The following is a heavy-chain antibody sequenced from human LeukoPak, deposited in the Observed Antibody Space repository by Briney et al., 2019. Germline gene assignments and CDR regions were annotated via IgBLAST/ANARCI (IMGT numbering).Heavy chain of an antibody. CDR3: ARVGLNDYGSGTYADY. CDR1: GFTFSSYW. J-gene: IGHJ4*02. D-gene: IGHD3-10*01. Sequence: GGSLRLSCAASGFTFSSYWMSWVRQAPGKGLEWVSYISTHGSIIYYADSVKGRFTISRDNAKNSLYLQMNTLRAEDTAVYYCARVGLNDYGSGTYADYWGQGTLVTVSS. V-gene: IGHV3-48*04. CDR2: ISTHGSII.